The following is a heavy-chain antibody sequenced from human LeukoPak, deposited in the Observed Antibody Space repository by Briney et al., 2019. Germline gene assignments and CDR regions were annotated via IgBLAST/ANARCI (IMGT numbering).Heavy chain of an antibody. D-gene: IGHD3-3*01. V-gene: IGHV4-30-2*01. CDR2: IYHSGST. Sequence: SQTLSLTCTVSGGSISSGGYYWSWIRQPPGKGLEWIGYIYHSGSTYYNPSLKSRVTISVDTSKNQFSLKLSSVTAADTAVYYCARAGDFWSGNLFDYWGQGTLVTVSS. J-gene: IGHJ4*02. CDR1: GGSISSGGYY. CDR3: ARAGDFWSGNLFDY.